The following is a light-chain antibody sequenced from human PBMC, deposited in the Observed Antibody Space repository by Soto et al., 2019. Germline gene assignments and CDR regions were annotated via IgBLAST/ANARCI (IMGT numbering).Light chain of an antibody. J-gene: IGLJ2*01. Sequence: QSALTQPASVSGSPGQSITISCTGTTTDVGGYNYVSWYQQHPGKAPKLMIHEVSNRPSGVSNRFSGSKSGNTASLTISVLQAEDEADYYCSSFTSTSTYVLFGGGTKLTVL. CDR3: SSFTSTSTYVL. CDR1: TTDVGGYNY. V-gene: IGLV2-14*01. CDR2: EVS.